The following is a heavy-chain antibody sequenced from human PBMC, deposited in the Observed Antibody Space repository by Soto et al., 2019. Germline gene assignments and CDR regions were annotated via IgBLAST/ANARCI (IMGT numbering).Heavy chain of an antibody. D-gene: IGHD4-17*01. V-gene: IGHV1-18*01. CDR1: GYTFTSYG. CDR2: ISAYXRNT. J-gene: IGHJ4*02. CDR3: ARGTTVDTGNY. Sequence: XXVKVSCKASGYTFTSYGISWVRQAPGQGLEWMGXISAYXRNTKYAKKLQXXVTMTTDXXTSTAYTDLRSLRYDETAVYYCARGTTVDTGNYWGQGTLVTVSS.